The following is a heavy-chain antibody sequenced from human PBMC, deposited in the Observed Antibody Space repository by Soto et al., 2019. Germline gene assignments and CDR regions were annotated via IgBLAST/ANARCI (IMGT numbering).Heavy chain of an antibody. CDR3: ARDQLYYNDISGRPLNAFDV. CDR2: IYSGGST. Sequence: PGGSLRLSCASSGFTVSSNYMSLVRRAPGKGLEWVSVIYSGGSTYYADSVKGRFTISRDNSKNTLYLQMNSLRAEDTAVYYCARDQLYYNDISGRPLNAFDVWGQGTMVTVSS. V-gene: IGHV3-66*01. CDR1: GFTVSSNY. J-gene: IGHJ3*01. D-gene: IGHD3-22*01.